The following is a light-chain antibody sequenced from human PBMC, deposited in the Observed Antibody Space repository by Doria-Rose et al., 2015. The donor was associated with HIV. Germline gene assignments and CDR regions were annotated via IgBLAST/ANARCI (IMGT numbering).Light chain of an antibody. CDR1: QDISNY. Sequence: IRMTQSPSSLSASVGYRLTITCQASQDISNYLNWYQQKPGKAPKLLIYGASNLERGVPSRFSGSGSGTDFTFTVSSLQPEDIATDDCKKYDDLQYTGGQGNNLKSK. V-gene: IGKV1-33*01. CDR2: GAS. CDR3: KKYDDLQYT. J-gene: IGKJ2*01.